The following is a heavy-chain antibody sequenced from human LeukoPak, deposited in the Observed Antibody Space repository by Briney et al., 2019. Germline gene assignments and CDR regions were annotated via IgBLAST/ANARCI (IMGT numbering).Heavy chain of an antibody. Sequence: GASVKVSCKASGDTFSRYAISWVRQAPGQGLEWMGWINPNSGGTNYAQKFQGRVTMTRDTSISTAYMELSRLRSDDTAVYYCARLASSGFDYWGQGTLVTVSS. CDR1: GDTFSRYA. V-gene: IGHV1-2*02. CDR2: INPNSGGT. J-gene: IGHJ4*02. D-gene: IGHD6-19*01. CDR3: ARLASSGFDY.